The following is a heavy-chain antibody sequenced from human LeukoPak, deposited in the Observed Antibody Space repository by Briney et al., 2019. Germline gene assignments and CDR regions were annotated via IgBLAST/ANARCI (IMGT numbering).Heavy chain of an antibody. J-gene: IGHJ4*02. Sequence: PSETLSLTCAVYGGSFSGYYWSWIRQPPGKGLEWIGEINHSGSTNYNPSLKSRVTISVDTSKNQFSLKLSSVTAADTAVYYCARVVGEWLISDYWGQGTLVTVSS. D-gene: IGHD6-19*01. CDR2: INHSGST. V-gene: IGHV4-34*01. CDR1: GGSFSGYY. CDR3: ARVVGEWLISDY.